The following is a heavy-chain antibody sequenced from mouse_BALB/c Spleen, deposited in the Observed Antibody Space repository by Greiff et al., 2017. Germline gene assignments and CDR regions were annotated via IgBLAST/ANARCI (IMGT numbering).Heavy chain of an antibody. CDR1: GYNFTSYW. CDR2: INPYNDGT. CDR3: ARPGYYYGSSPYYYAMDD. J-gene: IGHJ4*01. V-gene: IGHV1-53*01. Sequence: QVQLQQPGAELVKPGTSVTLSCKASGYNFTSYWINWVKLRPGQGLEWIGYINPYNDGTKYNETFKGKATLTSDKSSSTAYMELSSLTSEDSAVYYCARPGYYYGSSPYYYAMDDWGQGTSVTVSS. D-gene: IGHD1-1*01.